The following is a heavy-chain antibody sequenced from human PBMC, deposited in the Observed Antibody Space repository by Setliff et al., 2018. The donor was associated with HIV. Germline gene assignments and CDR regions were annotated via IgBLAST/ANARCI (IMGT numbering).Heavy chain of an antibody. V-gene: IGHV4-61*01. J-gene: IGHJ6*03. CDR2: IYYSGST. D-gene: IGHD3-16*01. CDR1: GDSVSSRSYY. Sequence: LSLTCTVSGDSVSSRSYYWSWIRQPPGKGLEWIGYIYYSGSTKHNPSLKSRVTISLDTSKNQFSLKLTSVTAADTAVYYCARDVPWGDYYYYMDVWGKGTTVTVSS. CDR3: ARDVPWGDYYYYMDV.